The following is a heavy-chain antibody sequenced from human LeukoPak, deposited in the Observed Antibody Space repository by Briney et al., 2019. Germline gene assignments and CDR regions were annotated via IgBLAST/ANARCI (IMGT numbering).Heavy chain of an antibody. J-gene: IGHJ4*02. Sequence: SVKVSCKASGGTFSSYAISWVRQAPGQGLEWMGGIIPIFGTANYAQKFQGRVTITTDESTSTAYMELSSLRSEDTAVYYRARLPYSSGWYEGYWGQGTLVTVSS. D-gene: IGHD6-19*01. CDR2: IIPIFGTA. CDR3: ARLPYSSGWYEGY. V-gene: IGHV1-69*05. CDR1: GGTFSSYA.